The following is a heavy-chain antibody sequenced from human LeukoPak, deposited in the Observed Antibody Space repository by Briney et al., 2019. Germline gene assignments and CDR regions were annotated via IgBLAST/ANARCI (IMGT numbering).Heavy chain of an antibody. J-gene: IGHJ4*02. CDR3: AKVGLVAARPNNFDY. Sequence: PGGSLRLSCAASGFTFSSYGMHWVRQAPGKGLEWVAFIRYDGSNKYYADSVKGRFTISRDNSKNTLYLQMNSLRAEDTAVYYCAKVGLVAARPNNFDYWGQGTLVTVSS. CDR1: GFTFSSYG. D-gene: IGHD6-6*01. CDR2: IRYDGSNK. V-gene: IGHV3-30*02.